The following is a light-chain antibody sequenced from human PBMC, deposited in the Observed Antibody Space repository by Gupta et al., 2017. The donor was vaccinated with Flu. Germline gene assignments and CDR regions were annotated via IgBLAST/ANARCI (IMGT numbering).Light chain of an antibody. V-gene: IGLV2-14*01. CDR1: RGDIGGYKY. CDR2: EVR. Sequence: SITISCTGTRGDIGGYKYVSWYQQYPGKAPRLIIYEVRNRPSRVSSRFSGSKSGNTASLTISGLQAEDEADYFCSSYATTDTLVFGSGTTVTVL. CDR3: SSYATTDTLV. J-gene: IGLJ1*01.